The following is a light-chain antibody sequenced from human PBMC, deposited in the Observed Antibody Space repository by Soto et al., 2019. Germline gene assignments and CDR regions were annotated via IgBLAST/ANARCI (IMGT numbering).Light chain of an antibody. CDR1: SSDVGSYNL. V-gene: IGLV2-23*01. CDR3: CSYVGSSTYVV. CDR2: EGS. J-gene: IGLJ2*01. Sequence: QSALTQPASVSGSPGQSITISCTGTSSDVGSYNLGSWYQHHPGKAPKLMIYEGSKRPSGVSNRFSGSKSGNTASLTISGLQGEDEADYCCCSYVGSSTYVVFGGGTKLTVL.